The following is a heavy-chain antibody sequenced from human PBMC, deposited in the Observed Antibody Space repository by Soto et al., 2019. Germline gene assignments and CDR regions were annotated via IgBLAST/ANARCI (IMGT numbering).Heavy chain of an antibody. Sequence: SVKVSCTASGGTLSSYTISWVRQAPGQGLEWMGRIIPILGIANYAQKFQGRVTITADKSTSTAYMELSSLRSEDTAVYYCARDPPLPTPNWFDPWGQGTLVTVSS. J-gene: IGHJ5*02. CDR2: IIPILGIA. CDR3: ARDPPLPTPNWFDP. V-gene: IGHV1-69*04. CDR1: GGTLSSYT.